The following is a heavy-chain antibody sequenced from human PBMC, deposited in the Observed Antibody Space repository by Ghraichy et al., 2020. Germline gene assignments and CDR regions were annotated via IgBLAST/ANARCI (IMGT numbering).Heavy chain of an antibody. CDR1: TLIFNNYA. CDR3: ARDLTFPGAADY. CDR2: ISGSGITT. Sequence: GGSLRLSCAASTLIFNNYAMTWVRQAPGKGLEWVSGISGSGITTYYAGSVKGRFTISRDNSNNTLYLQMNSLRAEDTAVYYCARDLTFPGAADYWGQGTLVTVSS. D-gene: IGHD3-16*01. V-gene: IGHV3-23*01. J-gene: IGHJ4*02.